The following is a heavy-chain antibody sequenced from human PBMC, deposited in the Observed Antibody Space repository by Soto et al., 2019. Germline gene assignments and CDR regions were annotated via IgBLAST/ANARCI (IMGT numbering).Heavy chain of an antibody. D-gene: IGHD2-15*01. CDR3: AKDRPARGYCSGGSCYPAGAF. CDR1: GFTFSSYA. CDR2: ISGSGGST. J-gene: IGHJ4*02. Sequence: GGSLRLSCAASGFTFSSYAMSWVRQAPGKGLEWVSAISGSGGSTYYADSVKGRFTISRDNSKNRLYLQRNSLRAEDTAVYYCAKDRPARGYCSGGSCYPAGAFWGQGTLVTVSS. V-gene: IGHV3-23*01.